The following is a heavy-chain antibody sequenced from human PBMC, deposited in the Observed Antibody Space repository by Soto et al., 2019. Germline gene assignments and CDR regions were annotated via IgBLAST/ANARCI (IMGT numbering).Heavy chain of an antibody. D-gene: IGHD2-8*01. CDR3: VSSRTALMLSHNWFDP. CDR2: ITTSGSSI. CDR1: GFTFSSYD. V-gene: IGHV3-21*01. J-gene: IGHJ5*02. Sequence: EVQLVESGGGLVKPGGSLRLSCAASGFTFSSYDMNWVRQAPGKGLEYVSSITTSGSSIYYGDSVRGRFPIARDNAKNSLFLQMHSMSAEDTAVYYCVSSRTALMLSHNWFDPWGQGTLVTVSS.